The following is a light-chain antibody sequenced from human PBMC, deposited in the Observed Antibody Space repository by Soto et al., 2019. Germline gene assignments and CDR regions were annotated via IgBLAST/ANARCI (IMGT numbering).Light chain of an antibody. CDR1: RTISSY. J-gene: IGKJ1*01. Sequence: IQLTQSPSSLSASVGYRVTITCRASRTISSYLNWYQQKPGKAPKVLIYDASALQSGVPSRFSGSGSGTEFTLTISSLQPEDFAIYYCQQSYSTPWTFGQGTKVDIK. CDR3: QQSYSTPWT. V-gene: IGKV1-39*01. CDR2: DAS.